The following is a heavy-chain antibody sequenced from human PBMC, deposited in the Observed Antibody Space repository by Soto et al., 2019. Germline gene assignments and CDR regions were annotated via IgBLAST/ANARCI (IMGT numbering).Heavy chain of an antibody. CDR3: ARDRRIVGATTRYYYYGMDV. CDR1: GFTCSSYA. J-gene: IGHJ6*02. Sequence: GGSLRLSCAAAGFTCSSYAMHWVRQAPGKGLEGVAVISYDGSNKYYADSVKGRSNSSRDNSKNKLYLQMNSRRAEDTAEYYCARDRRIVGATTRYYYYGMDVWRQGTTVTV. D-gene: IGHD1-26*01. CDR2: ISYDGSNK. V-gene: IGHV3-30-3*01.